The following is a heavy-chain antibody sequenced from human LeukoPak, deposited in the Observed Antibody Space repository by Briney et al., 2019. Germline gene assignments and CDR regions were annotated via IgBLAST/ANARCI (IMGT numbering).Heavy chain of an antibody. CDR3: ASVVRGVIR. CDR1: GFTFSSYA. Sequence: GGSLRLSCAASGFTFSSYAMHWVRQAPGKGLEWVAVISYDGSNKYYADSVKGRFTISRDNAKNSLYLQMNSLRAEDTAVYYCASVVRGVIRWGQGTLVTVSS. CDR2: ISYDGSNK. J-gene: IGHJ4*02. D-gene: IGHD3-10*01. V-gene: IGHV3-30-3*01.